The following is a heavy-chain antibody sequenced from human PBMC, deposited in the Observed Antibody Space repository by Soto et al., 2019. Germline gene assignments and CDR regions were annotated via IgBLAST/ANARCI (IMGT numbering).Heavy chain of an antibody. CDR3: ARDVAGSYRRLIDY. Sequence: VVSVKVSCKASGYTFTSYGISWVRQAPGQGLEWMGWISAYNGNTNYAQKLQGRVTMTTDTSTSTAYMELRSLRSDDTAVYYCARDVAGSYRRLIDYWGQGTLVTVSS. CDR1: GYTFTSYG. CDR2: ISAYNGNT. D-gene: IGHD3-16*02. V-gene: IGHV1-18*01. J-gene: IGHJ4*02.